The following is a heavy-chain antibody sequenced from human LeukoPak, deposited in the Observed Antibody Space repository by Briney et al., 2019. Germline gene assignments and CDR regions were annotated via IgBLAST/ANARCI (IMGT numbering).Heavy chain of an antibody. Sequence: SETLSLTCAVYGGSFSGYYWSWIRQPPGKGLEWIGEINHSGSTNYNPSLKSRVTMSVDTSKNQFSLKLSSVTAADTAVYYCARDGHSSSWYYWGQGTLVTVSS. J-gene: IGHJ4*02. V-gene: IGHV4-34*01. CDR3: ARDGHSSSWYY. CDR1: GGSFSGYY. D-gene: IGHD6-13*01. CDR2: INHSGST.